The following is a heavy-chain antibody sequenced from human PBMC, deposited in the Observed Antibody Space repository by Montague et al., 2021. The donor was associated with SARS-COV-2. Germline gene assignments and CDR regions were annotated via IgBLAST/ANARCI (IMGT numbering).Heavy chain of an antibody. CDR2: FYYSGYT. CDR1: GDSVSSSYHY. CDR3: ARGRLREDYFDF. V-gene: IGHV4-39*01. D-gene: IGHD4-17*01. J-gene: IGHJ4*02. Sequence: SETLSLTCTVSGDSVSSSYHYWGWIRQPPGKGLEWLGIFYYSGYTYHNPSIKGRVTISIDTSKNQFSLKLNSLTATDTSIYHCARGRLREDYFDFWGQGTLVTVSS.